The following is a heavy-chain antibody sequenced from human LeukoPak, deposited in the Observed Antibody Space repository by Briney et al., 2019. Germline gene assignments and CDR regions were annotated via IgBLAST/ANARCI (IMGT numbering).Heavy chain of an antibody. CDR2: INPNSGGT. V-gene: IGHV1-2*02. Sequence: ALVKVSCKASGYTFTVYYMHRVRHAPGQGLEWMGWINPNSGGTNYAQKFQGRVTMTRDTSISTAYMELSRLRSDDTAVYYCARVVSSGWGNYFDYWGQGTLVTVSS. CDR1: GYTFTVYY. J-gene: IGHJ4*02. D-gene: IGHD6-19*01. CDR3: ARVVSSGWGNYFDY.